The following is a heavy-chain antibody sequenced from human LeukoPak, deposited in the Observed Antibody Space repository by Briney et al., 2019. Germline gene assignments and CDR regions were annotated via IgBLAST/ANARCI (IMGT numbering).Heavy chain of an antibody. CDR3: ARDLRGVISY. CDR2: INAGNGNT. Sequence: ASVKVSCKASGYTFTSYAMHWVRQAPGQRLEWMGWINAGNGNTKYSQKFQGRVTITRDTSASTAYMEPSSLRSEDTAVYYCARDLRGVISYWGQGTLVTVSS. CDR1: GYTFTSYA. J-gene: IGHJ4*02. V-gene: IGHV1-3*01. D-gene: IGHD3-10*01.